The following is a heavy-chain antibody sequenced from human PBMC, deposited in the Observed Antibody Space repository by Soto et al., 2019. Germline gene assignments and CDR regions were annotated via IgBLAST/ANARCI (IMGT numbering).Heavy chain of an antibody. CDR3: AKELTVVVAPSFDY. D-gene: IGHD2-15*01. Sequence: GGSLRLSCAASGFTFRSYAMSWVRQAPGKGLEWVSGISGSGNSTYYADSVKGRFTISRDNSKNTLFLQMNSLRAEDTALYYCAKELTVVVAPSFDYWGQGTLVTVSS. CDR2: ISGSGNST. CDR1: GFTFRSYA. V-gene: IGHV3-23*01. J-gene: IGHJ4*02.